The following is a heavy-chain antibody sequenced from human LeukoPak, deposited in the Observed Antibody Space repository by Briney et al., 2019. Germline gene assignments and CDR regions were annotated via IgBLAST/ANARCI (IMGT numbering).Heavy chain of an antibody. V-gene: IGHV4-61*01. CDR1: GASVSSGSDY. Sequence: SEPLSLTCTVSGASVSSGSDYLSWIRQPPGNGLVWNGAIYYSGSTNYNPSLKSRVTISVDTSKNQFSLKLSSVTAADTAVYYCARGYAGYYGSGSYFYWFDPWGQGTLVTVSS. CDR2: IYYSGST. CDR3: ARGYAGYYGSGSYFYWFDP. J-gene: IGHJ5*02. D-gene: IGHD3-10*01.